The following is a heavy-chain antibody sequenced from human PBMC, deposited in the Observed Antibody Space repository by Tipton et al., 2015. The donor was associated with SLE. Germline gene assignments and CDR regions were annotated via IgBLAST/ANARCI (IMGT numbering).Heavy chain of an antibody. V-gene: IGHV3-72*01. J-gene: IGHJ4*02. CDR2: IRNKANSYTT. CDR3: ARESIAVAGRRYYFDY. Sequence: SLRLSCAASGFTFSDHYMDWVRQAPGKGLEWVGRIRNKANSYTTEYAASVKGRFIISRDDSKDSLYLQMNSLRAEDTAVYYCARESIAVAGRRYYFDYWGQGTLVTVSS. CDR1: GFTFSDHY. D-gene: IGHD6-19*01.